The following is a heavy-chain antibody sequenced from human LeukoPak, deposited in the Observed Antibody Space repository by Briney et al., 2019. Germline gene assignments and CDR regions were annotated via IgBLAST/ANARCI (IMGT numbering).Heavy chain of an antibody. J-gene: IGHJ4*02. CDR1: GFTFSDYY. D-gene: IGHD6-13*01. V-gene: IGHV3-23*01. CDR2: ISGSGGST. CDR3: AKRGGYSSSPSGYYFDY. Sequence: PGGSLRLSCAASGFTFSDYYMSWIRQAPGKGLEWVSDISGSGGSTYYADSVKGRSTISRDNSKNTLYLQMNSLRAEDTAVYYCAKRGGYSSSPSGYYFDYWGQGTLVTVSS.